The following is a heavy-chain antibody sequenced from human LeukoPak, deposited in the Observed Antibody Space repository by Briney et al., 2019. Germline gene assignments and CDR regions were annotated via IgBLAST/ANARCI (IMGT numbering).Heavy chain of an antibody. CDR3: ARDGPTGGGPLWFDP. CDR1: GFTFSSYS. CDR2: ISSSSSYI. V-gene: IGHV3-21*01. D-gene: IGHD3-16*01. Sequence: PGGSLRLSCAASGFTFSSYSMNWVRQAPGKGLEWVSSISSSSSYIYYADSVKGRFTISRDNAKNSLYLQMNSLRAEDTAVYYCARDGPTGGGPLWFDPWGQGTLVTVSS. J-gene: IGHJ5*02.